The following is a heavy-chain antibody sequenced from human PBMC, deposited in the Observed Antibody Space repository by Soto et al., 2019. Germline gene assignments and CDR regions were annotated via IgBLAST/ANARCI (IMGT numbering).Heavy chain of an antibody. Sequence: PGGSMRLSCEPFGFTVSGKKYVAWVRQAPGKGLEWVSALYDLDGTYYADSVKGRFTTSSDSSRTTVYLQMNSLRPDDTAVYSCATWHLQEHAYDIWGQGTMVTVSS. CDR2: LYDLDGT. J-gene: IGHJ3*02. CDR3: ATWHLQEHAYDI. CDR1: GFTVSGKKY. D-gene: IGHD1-1*01. V-gene: IGHV3-53*01.